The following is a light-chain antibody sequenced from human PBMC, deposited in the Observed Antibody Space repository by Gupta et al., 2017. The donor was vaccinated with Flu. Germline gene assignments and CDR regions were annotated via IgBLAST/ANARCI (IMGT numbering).Light chain of an antibody. Sequence: DIQMTQSPSTLSASVGDRVTNTCRASQSINRRLAWYQQKPGKAPKLLMYKASSLESGVPSRFSGSGSGTEFTLTISSLQPDDFATYYCQQYNDYLGTFGQGTKVEIK. V-gene: IGKV1-5*03. CDR2: KAS. CDR1: QSINRR. J-gene: IGKJ1*01. CDR3: QQYNDYLGT.